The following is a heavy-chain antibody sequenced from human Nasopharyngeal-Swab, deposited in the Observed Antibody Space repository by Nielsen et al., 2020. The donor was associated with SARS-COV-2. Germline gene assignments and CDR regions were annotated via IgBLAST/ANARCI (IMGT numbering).Heavy chain of an antibody. Sequence: SETLSLTCAVFSGSFSEYNWNWIRQPPGKGLEWIGEINHSGSTNYNPSLKSRVTLSVDTSMNQVSLEVSSVTAADTAVYYCARGLSGIVPAPILGLGPYYYYYYMDVWGQGTTVTVSS. CDR1: SGSFSEYN. CDR3: ARGLSGIVPAPILGLGPYYYYYYMDV. CDR2: INHSGST. D-gene: IGHD2-2*01. J-gene: IGHJ6*03. V-gene: IGHV4-34*01.